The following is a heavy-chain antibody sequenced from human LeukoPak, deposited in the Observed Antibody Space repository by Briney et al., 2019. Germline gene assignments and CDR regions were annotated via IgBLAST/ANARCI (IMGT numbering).Heavy chain of an antibody. Sequence: LSLTCAVSGGSISSGGYSWSWVRQAPGKGLEWVSAISGSGGSTYYADSVKGRFTISRDNSKNTLYLQMNSLRAEDTAVYYCAKGNTYGGPFYYYYYMDVWGKGTTVTVSS. V-gene: IGHV3-23*01. D-gene: IGHD4-23*01. CDR2: ISGSGGST. J-gene: IGHJ6*03. CDR3: AKGNTYGGPFYYYYYMDV. CDR1: GGSISSGGYS.